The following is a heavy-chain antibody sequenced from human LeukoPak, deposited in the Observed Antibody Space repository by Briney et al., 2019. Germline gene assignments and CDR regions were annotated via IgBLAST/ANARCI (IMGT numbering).Heavy chain of an antibody. CDR3: ARAGSGSYLFDY. CDR1: GYTFTSYD. CDR2: MNPISGNT. V-gene: IGHV1-8*01. D-gene: IGHD3-10*01. Sequence: ASVKVSCKASGYTFTSYDINWVRQATGQGLEWMGWMNPISGNTGYAQKFQGRVTMTRNTSISTAYMELSSLRSEDTAVYYCARAGSGSYLFDYWGPGILVTVSS. J-gene: IGHJ4*02.